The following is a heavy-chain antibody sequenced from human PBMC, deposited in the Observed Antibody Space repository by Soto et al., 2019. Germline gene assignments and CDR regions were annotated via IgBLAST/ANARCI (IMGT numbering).Heavy chain of an antibody. CDR1: GYTFTSYD. J-gene: IGHJ4*02. Sequence: ASVKVSCKASGYTFTSYDINWVRQATGQGLEWMGWMNPNSGNTGYAQKFQGRVTITRNTSIITAYMELSSLRSEDTAVYYCARSLWDSSGYYSLKRTYFDYWGQGALVTVSS. V-gene: IGHV1-8*01. CDR3: ARSLWDSSGYYSLKRTYFDY. CDR2: MNPNSGNT. D-gene: IGHD3-22*01.